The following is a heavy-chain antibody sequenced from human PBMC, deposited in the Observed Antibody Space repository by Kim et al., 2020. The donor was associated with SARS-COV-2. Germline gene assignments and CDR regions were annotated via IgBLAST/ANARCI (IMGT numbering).Heavy chain of an antibody. J-gene: IGHJ6*02. CDR3: ATGRVIFGVPSDYYYYYGMDV. V-gene: IGHV1-24*01. CDR2: FDPEDGET. CDR1: GYTLTELS. Sequence: ASVKVSCKVSGYTLTELSMHWVRQAPGKGLELMGGFDPEDGETIYAQKFQGRVTMTEDTSTDTAYMELSSLRSEDTAVYYCATGRVIFGVPSDYYYYYGMDVWGQGTTVTVSS. D-gene: IGHD3-3*01.